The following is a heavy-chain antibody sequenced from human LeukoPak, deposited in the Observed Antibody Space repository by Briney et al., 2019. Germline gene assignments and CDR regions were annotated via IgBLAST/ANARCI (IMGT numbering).Heavy chain of an antibody. D-gene: IGHD6-13*01. CDR2: ISGSGGST. Sequence: GGTLRLSCAASGFTFSSYGMSWVRQAPGKGLEWVSAISGSGGSTYYADSVKGRFTISRDNSKNTLYLQMNSLRAEDTAVYYCAKEGQQGYYYYYYMDVWGKGTTVTIFS. CDR3: AKEGQQGYYYYYYMDV. CDR1: GFTFSSYG. V-gene: IGHV3-23*01. J-gene: IGHJ6*03.